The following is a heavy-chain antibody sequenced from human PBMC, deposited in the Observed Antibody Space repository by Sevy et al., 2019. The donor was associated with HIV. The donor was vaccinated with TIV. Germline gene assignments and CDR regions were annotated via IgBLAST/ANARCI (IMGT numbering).Heavy chain of an antibody. J-gene: IGHJ4*02. Sequence: SETLSLTCTVSGGSISSSSYYWGWIRQPPGKGLEWIGSIYYSGSTYYNPSLKSRVTISVDTSKNQFSLKLGSVTAADTAVYYCARQTREFDCSGGSCYPIYYFDYWGQGTLVTVSS. D-gene: IGHD2-15*01. V-gene: IGHV4-39*01. CDR2: IYYSGST. CDR3: ARQTREFDCSGGSCYPIYYFDY. CDR1: GGSISSSSYY.